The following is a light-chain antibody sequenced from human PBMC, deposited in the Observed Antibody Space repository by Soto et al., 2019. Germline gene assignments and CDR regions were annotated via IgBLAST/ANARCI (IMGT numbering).Light chain of an antibody. CDR2: AAS. Sequence: DIPMTQSPSSLSASVGDRVTITCRASQSISSYLNWYQQKPGKAPKLLIYAASSLQSGVPSRFSGSGFGTDFTLTISSLQPEDFAVYYCQQYYDWPWTFGQGTTVEIK. V-gene: IGKV1-39*01. CDR3: QQYYDWPWT. J-gene: IGKJ1*01. CDR1: QSISSY.